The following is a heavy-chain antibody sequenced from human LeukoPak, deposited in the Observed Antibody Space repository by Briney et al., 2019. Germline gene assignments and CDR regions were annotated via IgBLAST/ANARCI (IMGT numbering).Heavy chain of an antibody. D-gene: IGHD2-2*01. CDR3: AREYCSSTSCYFDY. J-gene: IGHJ4*02. CDR2: IGTAGDP. Sequence: GGPLRLSCAASGFTFSSYGMHWVRQATGKGLEWVSAIGTAGDPYYPGSVKGRFTISRENAKNSLYLQMNSLRGGDTAVYYCAREYCSSTSCYFDYWGQATLVTVSS. V-gene: IGHV3-13*05. CDR1: GFTFSSYG.